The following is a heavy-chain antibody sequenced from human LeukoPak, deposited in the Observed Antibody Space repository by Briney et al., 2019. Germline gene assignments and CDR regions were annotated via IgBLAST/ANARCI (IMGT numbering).Heavy chain of an antibody. V-gene: IGHV1-18*01. CDR2: RSIYNGNT. D-gene: IGHD6-6*01. CDR1: GYDFINYG. Sequence: GASAKVSCKASGYDFINYGISWVRQAPGQGLEWMGWRSIYNGNTDYKLQGRVTMTTDTSTSTAYMEVRSLRSDDTAVYYCARGGPFPSGSSSREYYLDYWGQGTLVTVSS. J-gene: IGHJ4*02. CDR3: ARGGPFPSGSSSREYYLDY.